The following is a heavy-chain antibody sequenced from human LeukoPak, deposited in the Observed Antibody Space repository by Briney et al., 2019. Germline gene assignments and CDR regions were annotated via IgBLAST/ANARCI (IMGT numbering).Heavy chain of an antibody. D-gene: IGHD2-8*01. Sequence: GASVKVSCKASGYTFTGYYMHWVRQAPGQGLEWMGWISAYNGNTRHAQKVQGRVTMTTDTTTRTAYLELRSLRSDDTAVYYCAVDNNGYPLGTYWGQGTLVTVSS. J-gene: IGHJ4*02. CDR1: GYTFTGYY. CDR2: ISAYNGNT. CDR3: AVDNNGYPLGTY. V-gene: IGHV1-18*04.